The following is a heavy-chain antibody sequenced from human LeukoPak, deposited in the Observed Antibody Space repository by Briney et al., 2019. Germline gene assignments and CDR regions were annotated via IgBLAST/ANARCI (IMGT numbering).Heavy chain of an antibody. Sequence: GGSLRLSCAVSGFTFSNYAMNWVRQAPGKGLEWVSSISGSGSSTYYADSVKGRFTISRDNSKNTLYLQMNSLRAEDTAVYYCAKGTPGYYYGMDVWGQGTTVTVSS. CDR1: GFTFSNYA. CDR3: AKGTPGYYYGMDV. CDR2: ISGSGSST. V-gene: IGHV3-23*01. J-gene: IGHJ6*02.